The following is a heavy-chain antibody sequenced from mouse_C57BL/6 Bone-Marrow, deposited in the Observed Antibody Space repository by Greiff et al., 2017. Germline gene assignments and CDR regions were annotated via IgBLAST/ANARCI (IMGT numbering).Heavy chain of an antibody. CDR2: IYPGSGNT. CDR1: GYSFTSYY. V-gene: IGHV1-66*01. D-gene: IGHD3-2*02. J-gene: IGHJ2*01. CDR3: AREDSSGFYYFDY. Sequence: VQLQQSGPELVKPGASVKISCKASGYSFTSYYIHWVKQRPGQGLEWIGWIYPGSGNTKYNEKFKGKATLTADTSSSTAYMQLSSLTSEDSAVYYWAREDSSGFYYFDYWGQGTTLTVSS.